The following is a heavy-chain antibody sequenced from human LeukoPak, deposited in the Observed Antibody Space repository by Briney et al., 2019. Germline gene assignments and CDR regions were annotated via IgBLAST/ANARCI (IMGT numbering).Heavy chain of an antibody. D-gene: IGHD2-15*01. CDR2: ISYSGST. V-gene: IGHV4-59*01. J-gene: IGHJ4*02. Sequence: SETLSLTCTVSGGSISGYYWSWIRQPPGKGLEWIGYISYSGSTNYNPSLKSRVTMSVDTSKNQFSLRLRSVTAADTAIYFCAGTAGGYSHYYFDYWGQGTLVTVSS. CDR3: AGTAGGYSHYYFDY. CDR1: GGSISGYY.